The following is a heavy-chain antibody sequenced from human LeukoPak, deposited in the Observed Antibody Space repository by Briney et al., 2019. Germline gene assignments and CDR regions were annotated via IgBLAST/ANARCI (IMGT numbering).Heavy chain of an antibody. CDR3: ARIGYYYDSSGQNVYYYMDV. D-gene: IGHD3-22*01. CDR1: GGSFSGYY. J-gene: IGHJ6*03. Sequence: SETLSLTCAVYGGSFSGYYWSWIRQPPGKGLEWIGEINHSGSTNYNPSLKSRVTISVDTSKNQFSLKLSPVTAADTAVYYCARIGYYYDSSGQNVYYYMDVWGKGTTVTVSS. V-gene: IGHV4-34*01. CDR2: INHSGST.